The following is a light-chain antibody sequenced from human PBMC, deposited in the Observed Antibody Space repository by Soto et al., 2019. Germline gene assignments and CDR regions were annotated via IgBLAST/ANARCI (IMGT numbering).Light chain of an antibody. V-gene: IGKV3-20*01. CDR1: QSVSSN. Sequence: EIVMTQSPVTLSVSPGERATLSCRASQSVSSNLAWYQQKPGQAPRLLIYGASTRATGIPDSFSGSGSGTDFTLTISRLEPEDFAVYYCQQYGSSPGTFGQGTKVDI. CDR3: QQYGSSPGT. CDR2: GAS. J-gene: IGKJ1*01.